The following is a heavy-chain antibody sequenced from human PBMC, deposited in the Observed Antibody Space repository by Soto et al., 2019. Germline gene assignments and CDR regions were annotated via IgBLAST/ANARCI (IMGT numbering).Heavy chain of an antibody. J-gene: IGHJ6*02. CDR1: GYIFTGYH. CDR3: AREELTIYYYGMDV. Sequence: GASVKVSSKASGYIFTGYHMHWVRQAPGQGLEWMGLINPNSGGTKYAQKFQGRVTMTRDTSISTAYMELSSMRSDDTAVHYCAREELTIYYYGMDVWGQGTTVTVSS. D-gene: IGHD1-7*01. V-gene: IGHV1-2*02. CDR2: INPNSGGT.